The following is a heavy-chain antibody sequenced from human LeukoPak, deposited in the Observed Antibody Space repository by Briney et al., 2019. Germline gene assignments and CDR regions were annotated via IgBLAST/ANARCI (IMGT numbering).Heavy chain of an antibody. D-gene: IGHD3-10*01. Sequence: PSETLSLTCTVSGGPISSYYWSWIRQPPGKGLEWIGYIYYSGSTNYNPSLKSRVTISVDTSKNQFSLKLSSVTAADTAVYYCARHLGSYAPYGFDLWGQGTLVTVSS. V-gene: IGHV4-59*08. CDR3: ARHLGSYAPYGFDL. CDR1: GGPISSYY. CDR2: IYYSGST. J-gene: IGHJ5*02.